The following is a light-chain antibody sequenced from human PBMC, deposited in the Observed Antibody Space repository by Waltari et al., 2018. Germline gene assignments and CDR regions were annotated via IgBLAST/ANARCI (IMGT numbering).Light chain of an antibody. Sequence: SYVLTPPPSVSVAPGQTARITCGGNNIGSKSVHWYQQKPGQAPVLVVYDDRDRPSGIPERFSGSNSGNTATLTISRVEAGDEADYYCQGWDSSTDHVVFGGGTKLTVL. J-gene: IGLJ2*01. CDR2: DDR. V-gene: IGLV3-21*02. CDR1: NIGSKS. CDR3: QGWDSSTDHVV.